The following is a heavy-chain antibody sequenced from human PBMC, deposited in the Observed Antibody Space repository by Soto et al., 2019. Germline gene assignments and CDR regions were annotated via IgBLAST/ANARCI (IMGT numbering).Heavy chain of an antibody. CDR2: TYYRSKWYN. Sequence: SQTLSLTCAISGDSVSSNSAAWNWIRQSPSRGLEWLGRTYYRSKWYNDYAVSVKSRITINPDTSKNQFSLQLNSVTPEDTAVYYCARDLRGFGVGATTRSLYYYYYGMDVWGQGTTVTVSS. CDR1: GDSVSSNSAA. CDR3: ARDLRGFGVGATTRSLYYYYYGMDV. J-gene: IGHJ6*02. D-gene: IGHD1-26*01. V-gene: IGHV6-1*01.